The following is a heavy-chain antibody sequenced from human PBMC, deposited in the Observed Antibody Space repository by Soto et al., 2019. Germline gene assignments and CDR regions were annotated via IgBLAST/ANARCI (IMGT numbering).Heavy chain of an antibody. V-gene: IGHV4-39*01. J-gene: IGHJ4*02. CDR3: ARQLGIGDSSSPGAGGFDY. CDR2: IYYSGST. CDR1: GGSISSSSYY. Sequence: QLQLQESGPGLVKPSETLSLTCTVSGGSISSSSYYWGWIRQPPGKGLEWIGSIYYSGSTYYNPSLKSRVTISVDTSKNQFSLKLSSVTAADTAVYYCARQLGIGDSSSPGAGGFDYWGQGTLVTVSS. D-gene: IGHD6-6*01.